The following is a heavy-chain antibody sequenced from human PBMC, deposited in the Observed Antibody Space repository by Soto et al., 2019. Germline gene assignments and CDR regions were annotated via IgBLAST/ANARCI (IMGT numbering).Heavy chain of an antibody. CDR1: DFTFRKYW. V-gene: IGHV3-7*01. Sequence: PGGSLRLSCAASDFTFRKYWMNWVRQAPGKGLEWVANIKPDGSAKNYVDSVKGRFTISRDNARNTVSLQMNSLRVEDTAVYFCFGGNGFPQWGQGTLVTVSS. CDR3: FGGNGFPQ. D-gene: IGHD3-3*01. J-gene: IGHJ4*02. CDR2: IKPDGSAK.